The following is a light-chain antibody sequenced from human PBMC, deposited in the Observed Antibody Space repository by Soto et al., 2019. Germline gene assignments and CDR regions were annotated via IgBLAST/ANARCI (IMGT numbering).Light chain of an antibody. V-gene: IGLV1-44*01. J-gene: IGLJ2*01. Sequence: QSVLTQPPSASGTPGQRVTISCSGSSSNIGSNTVNWYQQLPGTAPKLLIYSDNQRPSGVPDRFSGSKSGTSASLAISGLRSDDEADYYCAAWDDSLSGLVFGGGTKVTVL. CDR2: SDN. CDR3: AAWDDSLSGLV. CDR1: SSNIGSNT.